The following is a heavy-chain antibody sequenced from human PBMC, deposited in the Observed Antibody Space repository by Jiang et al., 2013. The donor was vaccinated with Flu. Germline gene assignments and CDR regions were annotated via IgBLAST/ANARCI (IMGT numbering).Heavy chain of an antibody. CDR2: IYHSGMT. CDR1: SSGYV. V-gene: IGHV4-38-2*02. Sequence: SSGYVLGRGSGQPPREGDWSGLGGIYHSGMTSYNPSLKSRVIVSVDTSENQFSLKLSSVTAADTAMYYCARDKSNYYFDSSRLDAFDIWGQGTMVTVSS. CDR3: ARDKSNYYFDSSRLDAFDI. J-gene: IGHJ3*02. D-gene: IGHD3-22*01.